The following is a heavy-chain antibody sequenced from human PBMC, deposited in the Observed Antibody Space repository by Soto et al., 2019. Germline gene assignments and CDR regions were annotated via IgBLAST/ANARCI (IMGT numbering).Heavy chain of an antibody. V-gene: IGHV4-39*01. J-gene: IGHJ4*02. CDR2: RSYSRST. D-gene: IGHD7-27*01. CDR1: GGSISSNNYY. Sequence: QLQLQESGPGLVKPSETLSLTCFFSGGSISSNNYYWGWIRQPPGKGLEWIGSRSYSRSTYYNPSLKRRVTLSVDTSKNQFSLKLNSVTAADTAVYYCASHLLPTNWGGGYFDYWGQGPLVTVSS. CDR3: ASHLLPTNWGGGYFDY.